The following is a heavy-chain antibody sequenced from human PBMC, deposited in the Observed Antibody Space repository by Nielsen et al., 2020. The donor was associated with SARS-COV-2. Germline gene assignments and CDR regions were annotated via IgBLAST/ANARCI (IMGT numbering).Heavy chain of an antibody. J-gene: IGHJ4*02. CDR1: GFTFNKYW. CDR3: ARFPEEYSSSSGTDY. V-gene: IGHV3-74*01. D-gene: IGHD6-6*01. Sequence: GESLKISCAASGFTFNKYWMHWVRQAPGKGLVWVSSINTDGISSKYADSVKGRFTISRDNARNTLYLHMNSLGAEDTAVYFCARFPEEYSSSSGTDYWGQGTLVTVSS. CDR2: INTDGISS.